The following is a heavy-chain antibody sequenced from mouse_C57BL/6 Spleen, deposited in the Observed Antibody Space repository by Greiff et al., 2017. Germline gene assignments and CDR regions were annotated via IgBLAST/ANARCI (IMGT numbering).Heavy chain of an antibody. CDR2: INPNNGGT. V-gene: IGHV1-22*01. D-gene: IGHD2-2*01. CDR3: ASKGERLRRGFDY. CDR1: GYTFTDYN. Sequence: EVQRVESGPELVKPGASVKMSCKASGYTFTDYNMHWVKQSHGKSLEWIGYINPNNGGTSYNQKFKGKATLTVNKSSSTAYMELRSLTSEDSAVYYCASKGERLRRGFDYGGQGTTLTVSS. J-gene: IGHJ2*01.